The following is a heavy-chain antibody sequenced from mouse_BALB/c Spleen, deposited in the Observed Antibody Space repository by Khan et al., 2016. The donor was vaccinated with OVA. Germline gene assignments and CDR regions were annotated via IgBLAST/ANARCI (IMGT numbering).Heavy chain of an antibody. CDR3: TRPSYYGNPWFTY. V-gene: IGHV5-9*02. CDR2: IRSTGTYT. D-gene: IGHD2-10*01. Sequence: EVELVESGGGLVKPGGSLKLSCEVSGFAFNSYDMSWVRQTPEKRLEWVATIRSTGTYTYSPDSVKGRFNISRDTARNTLYLQMSSLRSEDTALYYCTRPSYYGNPWFTYWGQGTLVCVCA. J-gene: IGHJ3*01. CDR1: GFAFNSYD.